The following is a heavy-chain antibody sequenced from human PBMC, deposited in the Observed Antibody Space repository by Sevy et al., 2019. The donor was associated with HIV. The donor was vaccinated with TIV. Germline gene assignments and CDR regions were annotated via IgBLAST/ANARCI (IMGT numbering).Heavy chain of an antibody. CDR1: GGSIISSSYY. D-gene: IGHD2-15*01. CDR2: IYYSGST. CDR3: ARSADCSGGSCYALVRRYNWFDP. Sequence: SETLSLTCTVSGGSIISSSYYWGWIRQPPGKGLEWIGSIYYSGSTYYNPSLKSPVTISVDTSKNQFSLKLSSVTAADTAVYYCARSADCSGGSCYALVRRYNWFDPWGQGTLVTVSS. V-gene: IGHV4-39*01. J-gene: IGHJ5*02.